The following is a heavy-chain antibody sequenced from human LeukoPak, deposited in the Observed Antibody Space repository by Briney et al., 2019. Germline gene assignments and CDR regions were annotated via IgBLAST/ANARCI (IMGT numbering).Heavy chain of an antibody. V-gene: IGHV3-43*02. CDR2: ISGDGGST. Sequence: GGSLRLSCAASGFTFDEYAMHWVRQAPGKGLEWVSLISGDGGSTYYADSVKGRFTISRDNSKNSLYLQMNSPRTEDTALYYCAKDNQGVEGEVLDYWGQGTLVTVSS. J-gene: IGHJ4*02. CDR3: AKDNQGVEGEVLDY. CDR1: GFTFDEYA. D-gene: IGHD3-16*01.